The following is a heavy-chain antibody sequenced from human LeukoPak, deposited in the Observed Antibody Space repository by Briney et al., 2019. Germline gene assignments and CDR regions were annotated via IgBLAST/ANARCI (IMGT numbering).Heavy chain of an antibody. CDR3: ARGMVPAAPVFN. D-gene: IGHD2-2*01. Sequence: GGSLRLSCAASGFTFTSYAMSWVRQAPGKGLEWVSAISGSGTSTFYADSVKGRFTISRDNSKNTLYLQMSSLRAEDTAVYYCARGMVPAAPVFNWGQGTLVTVSS. J-gene: IGHJ4*02. V-gene: IGHV3-23*01. CDR2: ISGSGTST. CDR1: GFTFTSYA.